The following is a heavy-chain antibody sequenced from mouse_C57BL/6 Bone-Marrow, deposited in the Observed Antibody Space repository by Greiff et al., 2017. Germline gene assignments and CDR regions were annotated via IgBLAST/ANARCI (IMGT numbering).Heavy chain of an antibody. CDR3: ARGVRLDWFAY. CDR2: IDPEDGET. CDR1: GFNIKDYY. V-gene: IGHV14-2*01. Sequence: EVKLQESGAELVKPGASVKLSCTASGFNIKDYYMPWVKQRTEQGLEWIGRIDPEDGETKYAPKFPGKATITADPSSNTAYLQLSSLTAEDTAVYYCARGVRLDWFAYGGQGTLVTVSA. D-gene: IGHD2-14*01. J-gene: IGHJ3*01.